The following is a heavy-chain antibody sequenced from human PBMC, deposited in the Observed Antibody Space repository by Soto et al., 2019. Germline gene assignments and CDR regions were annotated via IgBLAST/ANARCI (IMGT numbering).Heavy chain of an antibody. CDR3: ARDTLAGKYGMDV. J-gene: IGHJ6*02. CDR2: INSDGSST. CDR1: GFSFSSYW. D-gene: IGHD6-19*01. Sequence: EVQLVESGGGLIQPGGSLRLSCVASGFSFSSYWMHWVRQAPGKGLVWVSRINSDGSSTSYADSVKGRFTISRDNAKNTLYLQMNSLRAEDTAVYYCARDTLAGKYGMDVWGQGTTVTVSS. V-gene: IGHV3-74*01.